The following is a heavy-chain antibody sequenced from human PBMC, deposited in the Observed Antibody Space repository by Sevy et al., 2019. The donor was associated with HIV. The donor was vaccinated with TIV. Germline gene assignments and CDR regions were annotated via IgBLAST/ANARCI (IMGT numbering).Heavy chain of an antibody. D-gene: IGHD2-15*01. J-gene: IGHJ4*02. Sequence: GGSLRLSCAASGFTFSSYWMSWVRQAPGKGLEWVANIKQDGSEKYYVDSVKGRFTISRDNAKNSLYLQMNSLRAEDTAVYYCARGTQGYCSGGGGDYYFDYWGQGTLVTVSS. CDR2: IKQDGSEK. CDR3: ARGTQGYCSGGGGDYYFDY. V-gene: IGHV3-7*01. CDR1: GFTFSSYW.